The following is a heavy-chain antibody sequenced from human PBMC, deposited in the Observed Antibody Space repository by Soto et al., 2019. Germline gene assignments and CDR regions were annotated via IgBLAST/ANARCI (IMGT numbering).Heavy chain of an antibody. CDR1: GGSISSGGYY. D-gene: IGHD6-13*01. CDR3: ARRGRGSSWPSGAGRQFAY. V-gene: IGHV4-31*03. CDR2: IYYSGST. Sequence: QVQLQESGPGLVKPSQTLSLTCTVSGGSISSGGYYWSWIRQHPGTGREGIGYIYYSGSTYYNPSLKSRVTVSVDTSKNQFSLKLSSVTAADTAVYYCARRGRGSSWPSGAGRQFAYWGQGTLVTVS. J-gene: IGHJ4*02.